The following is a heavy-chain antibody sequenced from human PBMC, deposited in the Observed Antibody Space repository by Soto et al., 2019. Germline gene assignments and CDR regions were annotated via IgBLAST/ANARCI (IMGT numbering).Heavy chain of an antibody. CDR2: ISSSSSYT. CDR3: ARSGGSYYLGAFDI. J-gene: IGHJ3*02. Sequence: GGSLRLSCAASGFTFSDYYMSWIRQAPGKGLEWVSYISSSSSYTNYADSVKGRFTISRDNAKNSLYLQMNSLRAEDTAVYYCARSGGSYYLGAFDIWGQGTMVTVSS. CDR1: GFTFSDYY. D-gene: IGHD1-26*01. V-gene: IGHV3-11*03.